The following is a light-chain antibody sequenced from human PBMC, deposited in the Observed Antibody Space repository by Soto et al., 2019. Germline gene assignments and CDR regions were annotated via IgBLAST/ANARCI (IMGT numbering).Light chain of an antibody. J-gene: IGKJ1*01. CDR3: QQSYSTPPT. CDR1: QNLLYNSDNKIY. V-gene: IGKV4-1*01. Sequence: DIVMTQSPDSLAVSLGERATINCKSSQNLLYNSDNKIYLTWYQQKPGQPPKLLINWASTRESGVPDRFSGSGSGTDFTLTISNLQAEDVAVYYCQQSYSTPPTFGQGTKVEIK. CDR2: WAS.